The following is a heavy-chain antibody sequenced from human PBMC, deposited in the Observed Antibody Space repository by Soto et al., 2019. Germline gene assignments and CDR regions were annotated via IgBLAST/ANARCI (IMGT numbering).Heavy chain of an antibody. D-gene: IGHD6-13*01. CDR2: INPSGDST. J-gene: IGHJ3*02. CDR3: ARDHSYIAAAGKEERGNAFDI. Sequence: QVQLVQSGAEVKKPGASVKVSCKASGYTFTSYYMHWVRQAPGQGLEWMGIINPSGDSTSYAQKFQGRVTMTRDTSTSTVYMELSSLRSEDTAVYYCARDHSYIAAAGKEERGNAFDIWGQGTMVTVSS. CDR1: GYTFTSYY. V-gene: IGHV1-46*01.